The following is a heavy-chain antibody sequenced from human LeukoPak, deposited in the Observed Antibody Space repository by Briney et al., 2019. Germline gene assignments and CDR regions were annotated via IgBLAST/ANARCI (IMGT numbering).Heavy chain of an antibody. CDR1: GGSISSYY. CDR2: INHSGST. V-gene: IGHV4-34*01. CDR3: ARSSGNLLFDY. D-gene: IGHD3-10*01. Sequence: SETLSLTCTVSGGSISSYYWSWIRQPPGKGLEWIGEINHSGSTNYNPSLKSRVTISVDTSKNQFSLKLSSVTAADTAVYYCARSSGNLLFDYWGQGTLVTVSS. J-gene: IGHJ4*02.